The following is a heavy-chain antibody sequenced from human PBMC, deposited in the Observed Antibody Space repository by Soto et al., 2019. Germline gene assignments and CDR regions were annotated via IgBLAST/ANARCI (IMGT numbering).Heavy chain of an antibody. CDR3: ARAGRRVVVAARAQLAY. CDR2: IIPIFGTA. Sequence: SVYAIGWGRQEHRKGLEWMGGIIPIFGTANYAQKFQGRVTITADESTSTAYMELSSLRSEDTAVYYCARAGRRVVVAARAQLAYWGQGTLVIGSS. V-gene: IGHV1-69*01. J-gene: IGHJ4*02. CDR1: SVYA. D-gene: IGHD2-15*01.